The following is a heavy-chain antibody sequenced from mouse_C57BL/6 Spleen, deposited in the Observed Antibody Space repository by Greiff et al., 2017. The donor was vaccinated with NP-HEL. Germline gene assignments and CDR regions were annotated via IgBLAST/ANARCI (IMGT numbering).Heavy chain of an antibody. D-gene: IGHD2-2*01. CDR1: GYTFTSYW. J-gene: IGHJ2*01. CDR3: SPSPSSSRRVNY. Sequence: VQLQQSGAELVRPGSSVKLSCKASGYTFTSYWMDWVKQRPGQGLEWIGNIYPSDSETHYNQKFKDKATLTVDKSSSTAYMQLSSLTSADCAVYYCSPSPSSSRRVNYWGQGTTLTVSS. CDR2: IYPSDSET. V-gene: IGHV1-61*01.